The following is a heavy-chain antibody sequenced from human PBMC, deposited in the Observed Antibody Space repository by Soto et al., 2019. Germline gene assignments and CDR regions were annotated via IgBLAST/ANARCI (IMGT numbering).Heavy chain of an antibody. Sequence: QVHLVQSGAEVKKPGASVKVSCMASGYNFIAQNIHWVGQPPGLGFEWLGKMNPNSGGPDYAQEFQGRVTVTRNTTISTVYLELTSLKSDATAVYYCARERTVIYQSGAFDLWGQGTMVIVSS. V-gene: IGHV1-2*02. CDR2: MNPNSGGP. CDR1: GYNFIAQN. J-gene: IGHJ3*01. D-gene: IGHD2-2*01. CDR3: ARERTVIYQSGAFDL.